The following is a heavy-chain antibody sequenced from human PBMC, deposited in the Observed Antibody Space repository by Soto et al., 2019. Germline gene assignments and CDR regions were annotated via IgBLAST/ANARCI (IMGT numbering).Heavy chain of an antibody. CDR2: IYSGGST. CDR3: ARARGDDFWSGYYYDY. CDR1: GFTVSSNY. D-gene: IGHD3-3*01. J-gene: IGHJ4*02. V-gene: IGHV3-53*02. Sequence: EVQLVETGGGLIQPGGSLRLSCAASGFTVSSNYMSWVRQAPGKGLEWVSVIYSGGSTYYADSVKGRFTISRDNSKNTLYLQMNSLRAEDTAVYYCARARGDDFWSGYYYDYWGQGTLVTVSS.